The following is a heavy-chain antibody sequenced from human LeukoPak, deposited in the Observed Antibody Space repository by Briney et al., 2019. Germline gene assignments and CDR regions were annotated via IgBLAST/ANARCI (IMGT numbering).Heavy chain of an antibody. Sequence: GGSLRLSCAASGFTFRSYAMSWVRQAPGKGLEWVSAISGSGGSTYYADSVKGRFTISRDNSKNTLSLQMNSLTVEDTAIYFCAKNVVVKRYIDFWGQGTLVTVSS. J-gene: IGHJ4*02. V-gene: IGHV3-23*01. CDR1: GFTFRSYA. CDR3: AKNVVVKRYIDF. D-gene: IGHD2-15*01. CDR2: ISGSGGST.